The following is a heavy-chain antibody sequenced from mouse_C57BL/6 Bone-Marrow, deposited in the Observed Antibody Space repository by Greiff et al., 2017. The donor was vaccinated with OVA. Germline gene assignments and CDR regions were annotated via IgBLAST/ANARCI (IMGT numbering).Heavy chain of an antibody. CDR2: ISNGGGST. J-gene: IGHJ4*01. V-gene: IGHV5-12*01. CDR3: ASKYYGSSYAMDY. D-gene: IGHD1-1*01. CDR1: GFTFSDYY. Sequence: EVMLVESGGGLVQPGGSLKLSCAASGFTFSDYYMYWVRQTPEKRLEWVAYISNGGGSTYYPDTVKGRFTISRDNSKNTLYLQMSRLKSEDTAMYYCASKYYGSSYAMDYWGQGTSVTVSS.